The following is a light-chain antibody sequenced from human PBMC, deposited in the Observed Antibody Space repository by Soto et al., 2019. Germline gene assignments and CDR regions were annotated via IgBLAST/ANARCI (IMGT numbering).Light chain of an antibody. CDR3: QQYNNWPLT. V-gene: IGKV3-15*01. J-gene: IGKJ4*01. CDR1: QSVSSD. Sequence: ERVMTQAPATLSVSPGERATLSCRASQSVSSDLAWYQQKPGQGPRLLIYGAFNRATGVPARFSGSRSGTEFTRTISSLQSEDFAVYYCQQYNNWPLTFGGGTKVEIK. CDR2: GAF.